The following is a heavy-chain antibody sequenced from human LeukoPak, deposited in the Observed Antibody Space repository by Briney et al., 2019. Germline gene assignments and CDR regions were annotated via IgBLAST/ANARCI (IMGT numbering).Heavy chain of an antibody. CDR2: INSDGSST. V-gene: IGHV3-74*01. CDR3: ARPPPSVGAKYFQH. D-gene: IGHD1-26*01. CDR1: GFTFSSYW. Sequence: GGSLRLSCAASGFTFSSYWMHWVRQAPGKGLVWVSRINSDGSSTSYADSVKGRFTISRDNAKNTLYLQMNSLRAEDTAVYYCARPPPSVGAKYFQHWGQGTLVTVSS. J-gene: IGHJ1*01.